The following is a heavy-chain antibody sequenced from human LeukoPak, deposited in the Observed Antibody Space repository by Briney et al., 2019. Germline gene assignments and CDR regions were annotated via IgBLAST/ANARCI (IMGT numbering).Heavy chain of an antibody. V-gene: IGHV3-7*01. J-gene: IGHJ4*02. Sequence: GGPLSLSWAAPGFPFRNFWWSGFRQPPGKGRDWVANIKQDGSEKYYVDSVKGRFTISRDNAKNSLYLQMNSLRAEDTAVYYCARDRWGYSYGGDWGQGTLVTVSS. CDR2: IKQDGSEK. D-gene: IGHD5-18*01. CDR3: ARDRWGYSYGGD. CDR1: GFPFRNFW.